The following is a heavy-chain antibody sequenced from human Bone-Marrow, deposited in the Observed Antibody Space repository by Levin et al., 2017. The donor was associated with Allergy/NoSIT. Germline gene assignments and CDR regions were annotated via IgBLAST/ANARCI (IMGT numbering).Heavy chain of an antibody. J-gene: IGHJ6*02. D-gene: IGHD6-13*01. V-gene: IGHV4/OR15-8*02. CDR1: GVSISGKNW. Sequence: SETLSLTCSVSGVSISGKNWWTWVRHPPGKGLEWIGEINHSGDSNYNPSLGSRVIMSIDKSKNHFSQRLDSVTAADTAVYYCTKGSQQGLYGLDVWGQGTTVTVSS. CDR3: TKGSQQGLYGLDV. CDR2: INHSGDS.